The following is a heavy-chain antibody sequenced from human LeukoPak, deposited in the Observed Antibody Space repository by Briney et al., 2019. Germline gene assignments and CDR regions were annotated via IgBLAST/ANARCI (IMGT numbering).Heavy chain of an antibody. V-gene: IGHV3-66*01. CDR2: IYSGGST. CDR3: ARVRWQLDSYYFDY. J-gene: IGHJ4*02. Sequence: GGSLRLSCAASGFTVSSNYMSWVRQAPGKGLEWVSVIYSGGSTYYADSVKGRFTISRDNSKNTLYLQMNSLRAEDTAVYYCARVRWQLDSYYFDYWSQGTLVTVSS. CDR1: GFTVSSNY. D-gene: IGHD6-13*01.